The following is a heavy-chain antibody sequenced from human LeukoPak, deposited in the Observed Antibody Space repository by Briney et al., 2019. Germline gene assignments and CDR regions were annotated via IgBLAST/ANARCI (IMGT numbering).Heavy chain of an antibody. Sequence: SETLSLTCTVSGCSISSGGYYWIWIRQHPGKGVEGIGYFYYSEITYYNPSLKSRVTISVDTSKNQFSLKLSSVTHAATAVYYCASDHVVLVAATPHYYGMDVWGQGTTVTVSS. CDR3: ASDHVVLVAATPHYYGMDV. D-gene: IGHD2-15*01. V-gene: IGHV4-31*03. CDR1: GCSISSGGYY. CDR2: FYYSEIT. J-gene: IGHJ6*02.